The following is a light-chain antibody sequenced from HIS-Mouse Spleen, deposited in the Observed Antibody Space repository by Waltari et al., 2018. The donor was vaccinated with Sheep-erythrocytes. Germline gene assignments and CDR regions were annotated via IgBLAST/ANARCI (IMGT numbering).Light chain of an antibody. CDR1: QGISSY. J-gene: IGKJ3*01. Sequence: IQLTQSPSFLSASVRDRITITCRAPQGISSYLAWYQQKPGKAPKLLIYAASTLQSGVPSRFSGSGSGTEFTLTISSLQPEDFATYYCQQLNSYPFTVGPGTKVDIK. V-gene: IGKV1-9*01. CDR2: AAS. CDR3: QQLNSYPFT.